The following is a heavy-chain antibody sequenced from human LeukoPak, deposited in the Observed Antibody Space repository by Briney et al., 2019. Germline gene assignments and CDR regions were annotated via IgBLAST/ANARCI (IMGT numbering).Heavy chain of an antibody. J-gene: IGHJ5*02. CDR3: ARGRGELLLDSNWFDP. Sequence: SVKVSCKASGGTFSSYAISWVRQAPGQGLEWMGRIIPIFGTANYAQKFQGRVTITTDESTSTAYLELSRLRSEDTAVYYCARGRGELLLDSNWFDPWGQGTLVTVSS. CDR2: IIPIFGTA. D-gene: IGHD1-26*01. V-gene: IGHV1-69*05. CDR1: GGTFSSYA.